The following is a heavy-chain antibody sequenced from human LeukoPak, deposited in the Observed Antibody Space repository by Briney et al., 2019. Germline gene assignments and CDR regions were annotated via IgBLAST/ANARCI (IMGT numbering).Heavy chain of an antibody. D-gene: IGHD3-22*01. CDR1: GFTFSSYA. V-gene: IGHV3-30-3*01. CDR2: ISYDGSNK. CDR3: AREGVYYDSSGYYHKFDY. Sequence: PGGSLRLSCAASGFTFSSYAMHWVRQAPGKGLEWVAVISYDGSNKYYADSVKGRFTISRDNSKNTLYLQMNSLRAEDTAVYYCAREGVYYDSSGYYHKFDYWGQGTLVTVSP. J-gene: IGHJ4*02.